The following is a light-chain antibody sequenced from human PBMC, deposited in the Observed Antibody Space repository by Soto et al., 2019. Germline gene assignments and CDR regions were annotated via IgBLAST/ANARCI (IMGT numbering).Light chain of an antibody. J-gene: IGLJ2*01. V-gene: IGLV2-14*01. CDR2: DVS. CDR1: SSDVGGYNY. Sequence: QSALTQPASVSGSPGQSITISCTRTSSDVGGYNYVSWYQQHPGKAPKLMIYDVSNRPSGVSNRFSGSKSGNTASLTISGLQAEDEADYYCSSYPSSSTPVVFGGGPKLTVL. CDR3: SSYPSSSTPVV.